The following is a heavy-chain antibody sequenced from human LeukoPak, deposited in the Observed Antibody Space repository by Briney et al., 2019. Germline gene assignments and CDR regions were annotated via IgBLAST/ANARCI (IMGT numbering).Heavy chain of an antibody. CDR2: ISTTSSAI. CDR3: ARGGEGY. Sequence: GGSLRLSCAASGFTFSAYSMNWVRQAPGKGLEWVSYISTTSSAIYYADSVKGRFTISRDSAKNSLYLQMNSLRAEDTAVYYCARGGEGYWGQGTLVTVSS. J-gene: IGHJ4*02. V-gene: IGHV3-48*01. CDR1: GFTFSAYS. D-gene: IGHD3-16*01.